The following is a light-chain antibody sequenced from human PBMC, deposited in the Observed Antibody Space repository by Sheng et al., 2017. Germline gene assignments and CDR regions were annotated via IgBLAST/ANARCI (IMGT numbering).Light chain of an antibody. CDR2: GAS. CDR3: QLYGRHGRT. CDR1: QGVGSY. Sequence: EIVLTQSPATLSLSPGQRATLSCRASQGVGSYLAWYQQKPGQAPRLLIYGASIRAAGIPDRFSASGSGSDFTLTISRLEPEDFAMYHCQLYGRHGRTFGQGTKVEVK. J-gene: IGKJ1*01. V-gene: IGKV3-20*01.